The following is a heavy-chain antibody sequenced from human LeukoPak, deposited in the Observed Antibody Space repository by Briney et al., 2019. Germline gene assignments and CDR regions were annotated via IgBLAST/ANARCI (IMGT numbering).Heavy chain of an antibody. CDR3: VRDPSFGSSWYYYMDV. V-gene: IGHV3-48*04. Sequence: GGSLRLSCAASEFTFVRYAMNWVRQAPGKGLGWVSYISSSSFKIGYADSVKGRFTISRDNSKNSLYLQMDSLRVEDTAVYYCVRDPSFGSSWYYYMDVWGKGTTVTVSS. J-gene: IGHJ6*03. CDR1: EFTFVRYA. D-gene: IGHD6-13*01. CDR2: ISSSSFKI.